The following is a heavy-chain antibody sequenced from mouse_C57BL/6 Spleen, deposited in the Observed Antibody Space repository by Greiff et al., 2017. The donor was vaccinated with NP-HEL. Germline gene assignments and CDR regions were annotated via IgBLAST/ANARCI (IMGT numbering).Heavy chain of an antibody. CDR1: GYTFTSYW. J-gene: IGHJ2*01. V-gene: IGHV1-64*01. CDR3: ARYEATVVANFDY. Sequence: QVQLQQPGAELVKPGASVKLSCTASGYTFTSYWMHWVKQRPGQGLEWIGMIHPNSGSTNYNEKFKSKATLTVDKSSSTAYMQLTSLTSADSALFYCARYEATVVANFDYGGQGTTLTVS. D-gene: IGHD1-1*01. CDR2: IHPNSGST.